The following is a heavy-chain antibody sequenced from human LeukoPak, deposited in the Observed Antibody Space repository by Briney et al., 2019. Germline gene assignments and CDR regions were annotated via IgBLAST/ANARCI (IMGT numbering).Heavy chain of an antibody. V-gene: IGHV4-34*01. CDR1: GGSFSGYY. Sequence: SETLSLTCAVYGGSFSGYYWSLIRQPLGKGLEWIGEINHSGSTNYNPSLKSRVTISVDTSKNQFSLKLSSVTAADTAVYYCASLAPSATFGPDKFDYWGQGTLVTVSS. CDR3: ASLAPSATFGPDKFDY. CDR2: INHSGST. D-gene: IGHD6-25*01. J-gene: IGHJ4*02.